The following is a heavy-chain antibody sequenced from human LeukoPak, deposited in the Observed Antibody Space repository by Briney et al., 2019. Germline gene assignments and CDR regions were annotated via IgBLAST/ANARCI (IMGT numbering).Heavy chain of an antibody. J-gene: IGHJ4*02. Sequence: PGGSLRLSCAASGFTFSSYAMSWVRQAPGKGLEWVSAISGSGGSTYYADSVKGRFTISRDNSKNTLYLQMNSPRAEDTAVYYCAKHSEGIAAAGTRYWGQGTLVTVSS. V-gene: IGHV3-23*01. CDR3: AKHSEGIAAAGTRY. CDR1: GFTFSSYA. D-gene: IGHD6-13*01. CDR2: ISGSGGST.